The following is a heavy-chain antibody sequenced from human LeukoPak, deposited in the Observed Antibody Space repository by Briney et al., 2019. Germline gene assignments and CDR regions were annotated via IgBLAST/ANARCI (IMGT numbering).Heavy chain of an antibody. Sequence: GGSLRLSCAASGFTFSSYGMHWVRQAPGKGLDWVALISSDGTTKYYADSVKGRFTISRDNSKNTLYLQMNSLKGDDTAVYYCAKDSAFYYIDVWGKGTTVIISS. CDR3: AKDSAFYYIDV. D-gene: IGHD3-10*01. V-gene: IGHV3-30*18. CDR2: ISSDGTTK. J-gene: IGHJ6*03. CDR1: GFTFSSYG.